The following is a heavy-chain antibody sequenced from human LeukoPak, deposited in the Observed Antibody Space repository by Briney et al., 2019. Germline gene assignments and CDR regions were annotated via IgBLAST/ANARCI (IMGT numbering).Heavy chain of an antibody. J-gene: IGHJ4*02. CDR2: LSSSGGST. V-gene: IGHV3-23*01. D-gene: IGHD3-9*01. CDR3: AKASSPKLLRYFDWLHPNLDY. CDR1: GFTFSNYG. Sequence: PGGSLRLSCAASGFTFSNYGMNWVRQAPGKGLEWVSALSSSGGSTYYADSVKGRFTISRDNSKNTLYLQMNSLRAEDTAVYYCAKASSPKLLRYFDWLHPNLDYWGQGTLVTVSS.